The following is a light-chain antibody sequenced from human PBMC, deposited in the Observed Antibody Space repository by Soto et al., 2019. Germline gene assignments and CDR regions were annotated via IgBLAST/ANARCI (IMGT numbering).Light chain of an antibody. Sequence: QSALTQPPSASGSPGQSVTISCTGTSRDVGAYHYVSWYPHHPGKAPKLMIYGVSQRPSGVPDRFSGSKSGNTASLTVSGLQAEDEADYYCTSYAGSNAVVFGGGTKLTVL. V-gene: IGLV2-8*01. CDR3: TSYAGSNAVV. CDR2: GVS. CDR1: SRDVGAYHY. J-gene: IGLJ2*01.